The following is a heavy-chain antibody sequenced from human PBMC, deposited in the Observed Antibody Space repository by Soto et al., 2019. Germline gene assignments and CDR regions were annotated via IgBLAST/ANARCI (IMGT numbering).Heavy chain of an antibody. CDR3: VGVVVTAY. V-gene: IGHV4-38-2*01. J-gene: IGHJ4*02. D-gene: IGHD2-21*02. CDR1: GYFIDSGYY. CDR2: IYHSGST. Sequence: SETLSLTCAVSGYFIDSGYYWGWIRQPPGKGLEWIGNIYHSGSTYYNPSLKSRVTISVDTSKNQFYLKLTSVTAADTAVYFCVGVVVTAYWGQGTLVTVSS.